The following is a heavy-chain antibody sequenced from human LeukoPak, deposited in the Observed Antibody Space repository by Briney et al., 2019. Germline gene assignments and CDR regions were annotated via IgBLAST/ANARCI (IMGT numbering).Heavy chain of an antibody. CDR3: ARGGTAKSYDSGSYYIGWFDP. D-gene: IGHD3-10*01. CDR1: GFTFSSYA. V-gene: IGHV3-23*01. J-gene: IGHJ5*02. CDR2: ISGSGTST. Sequence: GGSLRLSCAASGFTFSSYAMSWVRQAPGKGLEWVSAISGSGTSTYYADSVKGRFSISRDNSKNTLYLQMNSLRAEDTAVYYCARGGTAKSYDSGSYYIGWFDPWGQGTLVTVSS.